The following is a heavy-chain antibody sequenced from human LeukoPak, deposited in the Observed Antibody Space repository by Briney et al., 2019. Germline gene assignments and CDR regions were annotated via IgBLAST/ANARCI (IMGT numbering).Heavy chain of an antibody. D-gene: IGHD4-11*01. CDR3: AKGGTTAWTAVDY. CDR2: ISAGATAT. V-gene: IGHV3-23*01. Sequence: GGSLRLPCAASGFSFSTYAMSWVRQAPGKGLEWVSSISAGATATYYADSAKGRFTISRDNSENTLYLQMNSLRADDTALYYCAKGGTTAWTAVDYWGQGTLVTVSS. CDR1: GFSFSTYA. J-gene: IGHJ4*02.